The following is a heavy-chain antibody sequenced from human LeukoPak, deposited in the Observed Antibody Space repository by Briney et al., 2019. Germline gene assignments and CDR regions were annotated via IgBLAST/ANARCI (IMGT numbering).Heavy chain of an antibody. Sequence: GGSLRLSCAASELTLSDNYMSRIRQAPGRGLEWVSFIYSGGSTYYADSVRGRFIISRDTSKNTLYLQMNSLRAEDTAIYYCARRAGSYSHSYDYWGQGTLVTVSS. J-gene: IGHJ4*02. CDR2: IYSGGST. V-gene: IGHV3-53*01. CDR1: ELTLSDNY. D-gene: IGHD2-15*01. CDR3: ARRAGSYSHSYDY.